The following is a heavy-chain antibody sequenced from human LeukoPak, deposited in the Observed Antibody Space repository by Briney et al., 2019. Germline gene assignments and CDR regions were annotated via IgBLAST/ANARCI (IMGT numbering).Heavy chain of an antibody. D-gene: IGHD6-13*01. V-gene: IGHV1-24*01. CDR3: ATSIAAAGTVFDY. J-gene: IGHJ4*02. CDR1: GYTLTELS. CDR2: FDPEDGET. Sequence: ASVKVSCKVSGYTLTELSLHWVRQAPGKGLEWMGGFDPEDGETIYAQKFQGRVTMTEDTSTDTAYMELSSLRSEDTAVYYCATSIAAAGTVFDYWGQGTLVTVSS.